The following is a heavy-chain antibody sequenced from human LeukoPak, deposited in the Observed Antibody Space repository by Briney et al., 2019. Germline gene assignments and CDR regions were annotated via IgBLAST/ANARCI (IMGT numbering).Heavy chain of an antibody. V-gene: IGHV3-23*01. Sequence: PGGSLRLSCAASGFTFSSYNMNWVRQAPGKGLEWVSAISGSGGSTYYADSVKGRFTNSRDNSKNTLYLQMNSLRAEDTAVYYCAKGGGYYGSGSYYNGPFDYWGQGTLVTVSS. D-gene: IGHD3-10*01. J-gene: IGHJ4*02. CDR1: GFTFSSYN. CDR2: ISGSGGST. CDR3: AKGGGYYGSGSYYNGPFDY.